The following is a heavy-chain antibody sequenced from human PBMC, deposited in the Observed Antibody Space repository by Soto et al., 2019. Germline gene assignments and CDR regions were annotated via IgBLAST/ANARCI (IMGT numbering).Heavy chain of an antibody. Sequence: EVQLLESGGGLVQPGGSLRLSCAASGFTFSSHAMSWVRQAPGKGLEWVSTISNVGGNKYNADSVKGRFTISRDKSENTMYLEMNSLRDDETAVYYCAKAQAGYCSGGSCYTGSDYWGQGTLVTVSS. CDR2: ISNVGGNK. D-gene: IGHD2-15*01. CDR3: AKAQAGYCSGGSCYTGSDY. J-gene: IGHJ4*02. V-gene: IGHV3-23*01. CDR1: GFTFSSHA.